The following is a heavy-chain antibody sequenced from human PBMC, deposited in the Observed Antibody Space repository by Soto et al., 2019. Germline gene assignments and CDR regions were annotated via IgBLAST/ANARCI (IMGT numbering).Heavy chain of an antibody. Sequence: GESLKISCKGSGYSFTSYWIGWVRQMPGKGLEWMGIIYPGDSDTRYSPSFQGQVTISADKSISTAYLQWSSLKASDTTMYYCARGRGGSYYQTETWFDPWGQGTLVTVSS. V-gene: IGHV5-51*01. CDR2: IYPGDSDT. CDR1: GYSFTSYW. D-gene: IGHD1-26*01. J-gene: IGHJ5*02. CDR3: ARGRGGSYYQTETWFDP.